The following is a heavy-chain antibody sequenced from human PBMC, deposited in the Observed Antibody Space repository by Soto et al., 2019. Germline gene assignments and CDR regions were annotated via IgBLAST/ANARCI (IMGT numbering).Heavy chain of an antibody. V-gene: IGHV4-31*03. Sequence: QVQLQESGPGLATPSQTLSLTCTVSGGSISRGGYYWSWIRQYPGKGLEWIGYIYYSGSTYYKPSLESRVTMSVDTAKKQFSLKLSSVTAAGTAVYYCARDEDTAGVGMVVWGQGTTVTVSS. CDR3: ARDEDTAGVGMVV. J-gene: IGHJ6*02. CDR2: IYYSGST. CDR1: GGSISRGGYY. D-gene: IGHD2-15*01.